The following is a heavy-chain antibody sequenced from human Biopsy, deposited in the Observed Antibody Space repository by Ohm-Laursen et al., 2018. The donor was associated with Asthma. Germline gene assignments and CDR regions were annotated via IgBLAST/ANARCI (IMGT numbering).Heavy chain of an antibody. J-gene: IGHJ6*02. CDR2: ISAYNGNT. V-gene: IGHV1-18*01. CDR3: ARAVDYSHYYGIDV. CDR1: GYTFNSAG. Sequence: SVKAPCKASGYTFNSAGITWVRQAPGQGLEWMGWISAYNGNTKVAQKLQDRVTMITDTSTSTAYMELRSLRSDDTAVYFCARAVDYSHYYGIDVWGQGTTVTVS. D-gene: IGHD3-10*01.